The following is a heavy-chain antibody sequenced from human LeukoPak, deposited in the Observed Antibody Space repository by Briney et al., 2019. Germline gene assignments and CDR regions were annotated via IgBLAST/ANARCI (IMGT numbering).Heavy chain of an antibody. Sequence: GGSLRLSCAASGFTFSSYGMHWVRQAPGKGLEWVAVISYDGSNKYYADSVEGRFTMSRDNSKNTLYLQMNSLRAEDTAVYYCARGQGQWLLAPSFDYWGQGTLVTVSS. CDR3: ARGQGQWLLAPSFDY. J-gene: IGHJ4*02. CDR2: ISYDGSNK. D-gene: IGHD3-22*01. CDR1: GFTFSSYG. V-gene: IGHV3-30*19.